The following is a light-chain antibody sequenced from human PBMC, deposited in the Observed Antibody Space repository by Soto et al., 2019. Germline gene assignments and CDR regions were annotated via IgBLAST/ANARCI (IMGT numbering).Light chain of an antibody. CDR1: SSDVGGYNY. V-gene: IGLV2-8*01. Sequence: QSALTQPPSASGSPGQSVTISCTGTSSDVGGYNYVSWYQQHPGKAPKLMISEVTKRPSGVPDRFSGSKSGNTASLTVSGLQAEDEADYYCCSFAGSNILVFGGGTKLTVL. CDR3: CSFAGSNILV. CDR2: EVT. J-gene: IGLJ2*01.